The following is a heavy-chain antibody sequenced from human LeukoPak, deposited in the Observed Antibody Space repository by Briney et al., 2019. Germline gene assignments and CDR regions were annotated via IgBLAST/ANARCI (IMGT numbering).Heavy chain of an antibody. J-gene: IGHJ6*03. D-gene: IGHD3-10*01. Sequence: PGGSLRLSCAASGSTFSSYAMSWIRQPPGKGLEWIGYIYYSGSTNYNPSLKSRVTISADTSKNQFSLKLSSVTAADTAVYYCARVEEGYGSGRRENYYYYYMDVWGKGTTVTISS. CDR2: IYYSGST. CDR1: GSTFSSYA. CDR3: ARVEEGYGSGRRENYYYYYMDV. V-gene: IGHV4-59*01.